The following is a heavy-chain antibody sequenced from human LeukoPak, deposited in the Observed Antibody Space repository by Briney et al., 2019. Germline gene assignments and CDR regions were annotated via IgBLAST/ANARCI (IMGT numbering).Heavy chain of an antibody. CDR3: ARVYCSGGSCYSFLSDY. CDR2: ISSSSSYI. CDR1: GFTFSSYS. V-gene: IGHV3-21*01. Sequence: GGSLRLSCAASGFTFSSYSMNWVRPAPGKGLEWVSSISSSSSYIYYADSVKGRFTISRDNAKNSLYLQMNSLRAEDTAVYYCARVYCSGGSCYSFLSDYWGQGTLVTVSS. J-gene: IGHJ4*02. D-gene: IGHD2-15*01.